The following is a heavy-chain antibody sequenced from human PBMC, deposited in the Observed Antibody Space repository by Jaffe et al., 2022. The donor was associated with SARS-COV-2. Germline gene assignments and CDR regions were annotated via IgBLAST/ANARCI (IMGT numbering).Heavy chain of an antibody. D-gene: IGHD6-13*01. CDR3: ARAGRMSWYDY. V-gene: IGHV3-23*04. CDR1: GFTFSRYT. J-gene: IGHJ4*02. Sequence: VQLVESGGGLVQPGGSLRLSCSVSGFTFSRYTMGWVRQAPGKGLEWVSDINDSGDLTFYVDSVKGRFTISRDNSKNSLFLQMNSLRAEDTAVYYCARAGRMSWYDYWGQGTLVTVSS. CDR2: INDSGDLT.